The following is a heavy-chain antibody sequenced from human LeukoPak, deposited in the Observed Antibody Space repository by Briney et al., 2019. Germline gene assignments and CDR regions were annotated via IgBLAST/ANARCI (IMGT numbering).Heavy chain of an antibody. D-gene: IGHD6-13*01. V-gene: IGHV4-39*07. J-gene: IGHJ4*02. CDR1: GGSISSSSYY. CDR3: ARGPKMGAAAAPFDY. Sequence: SETLSLTCTVSGGSISSSSYYWGWIRQPPGKGLEWIGSIYYSGSTYCNPSLKSRVTISVDTSKNQFSLKLSSVTAADTAVYYCARGPKMGAAAAPFDYWGQGTLVTVSS. CDR2: IYYSGST.